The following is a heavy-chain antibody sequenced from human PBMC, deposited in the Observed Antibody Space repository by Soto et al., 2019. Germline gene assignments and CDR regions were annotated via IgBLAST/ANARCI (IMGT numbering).Heavy chain of an antibody. Sequence: SETLSLTCTVSGCSISSYYWSWIRQPPGKGLEWIGYIYYSGSTNYNPSLKSRVTISVDTSKNQFSLKLSSVTAADTAVYYCARHVGDGWFGEFTTYMDVWGKGTTVTVSS. CDR1: GCSISSYY. CDR3: ARHVGDGWFGEFTTYMDV. V-gene: IGHV4-59*08. J-gene: IGHJ6*03. CDR2: IYYSGST. D-gene: IGHD3-10*01.